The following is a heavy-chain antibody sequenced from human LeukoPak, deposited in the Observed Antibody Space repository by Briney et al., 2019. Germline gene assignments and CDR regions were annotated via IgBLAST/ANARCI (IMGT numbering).Heavy chain of an antibody. J-gene: IGHJ4*02. V-gene: IGHV3-23*01. D-gene: IGHD6-13*01. CDR1: GFTFGTSA. CDR2: FGRSGSDT. CDR3: AKGSLDSWYYFDY. Sequence: GGSLRLSCAASGFTFGTSAMSWVRQAPGKGPEWVSTFGRSGSDTYYSDSVKGRFTIFRDNSKNTLYLQMNSLRDEDTAVYYCAKGSLDSWYYFDYWGQGTLVTVSS.